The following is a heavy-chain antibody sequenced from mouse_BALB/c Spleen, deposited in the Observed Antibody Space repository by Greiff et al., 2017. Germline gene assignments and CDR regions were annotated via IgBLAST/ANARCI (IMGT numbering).Heavy chain of an antibody. J-gene: IGHJ2*01. V-gene: IGHV5-9-4*01. Sequence: DVHLVESGGGLVKPGGSLKLSCAASGFTFSSYAMSWVRQSPEKRLEWVAEISSGGSYTYYPDTVTGRFTISRDNAKNTLYLEMSSLRSEDTAMYYCARDRGAYYRYDGYYFDYWGQGTTLTVSS. D-gene: IGHD2-14*01. CDR2: ISSGGSYT. CDR1: GFTFSSYA. CDR3: ARDRGAYYRYDGYYFDY.